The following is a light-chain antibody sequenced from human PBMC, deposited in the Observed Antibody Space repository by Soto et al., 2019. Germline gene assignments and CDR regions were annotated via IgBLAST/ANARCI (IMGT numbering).Light chain of an antibody. J-gene: IGKJ1*01. V-gene: IGKV3-15*01. CDR2: GAS. Sequence: EIVMAQSPATLSVSPGERATLSCRASQSVSSNLPWYQQKPGQAPTLLIYGASTRATGIPARFSGSGSGTEFTLTISSLQSEDFAVYYCQQYNNWPRTFGQGTKVDIK. CDR3: QQYNNWPRT. CDR1: QSVSSN.